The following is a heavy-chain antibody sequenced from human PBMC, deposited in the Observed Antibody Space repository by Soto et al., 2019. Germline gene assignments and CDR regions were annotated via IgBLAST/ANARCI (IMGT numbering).Heavy chain of an antibody. CDR3: SGGFFGGGTG. CDR2: MNPNSGNT. V-gene: IGHV1-8*01. CDR1: GYTFTSYD. Sequence: QVQLVQSGAEVKKPGASVKVSCKASGYTFTSYDINWVRQATGQGLEWMGWMNPNSGNTGYAQKFQGRGTMNRNTSTSTGYLGLGSLRSEDKAVYFWSGGFFGGGTGWGPGTLVTVSS. D-gene: IGHD2-15*01. J-gene: IGHJ4*02.